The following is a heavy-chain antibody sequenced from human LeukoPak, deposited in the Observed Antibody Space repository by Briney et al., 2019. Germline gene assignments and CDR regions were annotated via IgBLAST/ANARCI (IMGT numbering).Heavy chain of an antibody. CDR3: ARGTHYDILTGYPTWFDP. Sequence: ASVKVSCKASGYTFTSYGISWVRQAPGQGLEWMGWISAYNGNTNYAQKLQGRVTMTTDTSTNTAYMELRSLRSDDTAVYYCARGTHYDILTGYPTWFDPWGQGTLVTVSS. V-gene: IGHV1-18*01. CDR1: GYTFTSYG. CDR2: ISAYNGNT. D-gene: IGHD3-9*01. J-gene: IGHJ5*02.